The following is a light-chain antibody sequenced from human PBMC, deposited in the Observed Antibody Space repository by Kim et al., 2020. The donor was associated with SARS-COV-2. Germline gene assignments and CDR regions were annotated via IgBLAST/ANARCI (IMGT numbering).Light chain of an antibody. CDR3: SSLIDSLDGDV. CDR2: KVS. CDR1: RSDIGDSNY. J-gene: IGLJ1*01. V-gene: IGLV2-14*01. Sequence: QSALTQPASASGSPGQSITISCTGTRSDIGDSNYVSWYQQHPDTAPKLIIYKVSNRPSGVSDRFSGSKSGSTASLTISGLQSEDEAEYFCSSLIDSLDGDVFGTGTKVTVL.